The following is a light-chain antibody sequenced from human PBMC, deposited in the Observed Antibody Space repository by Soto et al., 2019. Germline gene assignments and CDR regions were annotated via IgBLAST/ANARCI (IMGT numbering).Light chain of an antibody. CDR2: VAS. Sequence: IQMTQSPSSLSASVGERVTITCRASQRIRTDLNWYQQRPGKAPKVLIYVASTLQTGVPSRFSGSSSGTDFNLTITSLQPEDFALYYSQQSYKNPHTFGGGTRVEIK. CDR1: QRIRTD. V-gene: IGKV1-39*01. J-gene: IGKJ4*01. CDR3: QQSYKNPHT.